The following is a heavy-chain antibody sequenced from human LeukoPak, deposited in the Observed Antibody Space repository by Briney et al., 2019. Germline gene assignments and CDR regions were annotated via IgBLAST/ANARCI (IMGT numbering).Heavy chain of an antibody. CDR1: GGSISSSSYH. CDR3: ARALSGGGHAFDL. Sequence: SETLSLTCTVSGGSISSSSYHWGWIRQPPGKGLEWIGSIYYSGSTYYNPSLKSRVTRSVDTSKNQFSLRLNSVTAADTAVYYCARALSGGGHAFDLWGQGTMITVSS. CDR2: IYYSGST. D-gene: IGHD1-26*01. J-gene: IGHJ3*01. V-gene: IGHV4-39*07.